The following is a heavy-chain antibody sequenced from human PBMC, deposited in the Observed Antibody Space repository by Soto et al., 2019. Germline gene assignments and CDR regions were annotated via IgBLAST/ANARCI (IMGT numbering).Heavy chain of an antibody. Sequence: SLRLSCAASRFTFSSYAMHWVRQAPGKGLEWVAVISYDGSNKYYADSVKGRFTISRDNSKNTLYLQMNSLRAEDTAVYYCSSFRFTIIVVEELFDYWRQGTLVTVSS. J-gene: IGHJ4*02. CDR3: SSFRFTIIVVEELFDY. D-gene: IGHD3-22*01. V-gene: IGHV3-30-3*01. CDR2: ISYDGSNK. CDR1: RFTFSSYA.